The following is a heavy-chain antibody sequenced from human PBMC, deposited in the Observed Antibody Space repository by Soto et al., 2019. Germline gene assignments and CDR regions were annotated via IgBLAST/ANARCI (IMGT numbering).Heavy chain of an antibody. D-gene: IGHD3-10*01. Sequence: QVQLVQSGAEVKRPGSSVQVSCTASGDTFSFYSINLVRQAPGLGLEWMGRVNPILSMSNYAQRFQGRVTMTADKPTSTAYMELSGLRSEDTAMYYCATSYGSGYRAFDYWGQGALVTVSS. CDR2: VNPILSMS. V-gene: IGHV1-69*04. J-gene: IGHJ4*02. CDR3: ATSYGSGYRAFDY. CDR1: GDTFSFYS.